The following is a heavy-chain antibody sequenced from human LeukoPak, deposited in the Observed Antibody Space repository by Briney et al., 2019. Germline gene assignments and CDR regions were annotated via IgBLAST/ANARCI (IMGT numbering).Heavy chain of an antibody. J-gene: IGHJ5*02. Sequence: PSETLSLTCTVSGASINGYYWNWIRQSPGKGLEWIAFIYDTRSSNYNPSLRSRVTISLDTSKNQFSLKLKSVTAADTAVYYCAGNRNALGDVNWLDPWGQGTLVTVSS. D-gene: IGHD3-16*01. V-gene: IGHV4-59*01. CDR1: GASINGYY. CDR3: AGNRNALGDVNWLDP. CDR2: IYDTRSS.